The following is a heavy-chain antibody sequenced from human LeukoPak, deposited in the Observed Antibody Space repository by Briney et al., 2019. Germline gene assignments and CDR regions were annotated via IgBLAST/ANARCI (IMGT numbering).Heavy chain of an antibody. Sequence: PSETLSLTCAVSGGSISSGGYSWSWIRQPPGKGLEWIGYIYYSGSTYYNPSLKSRVTISVDTSKNQFSLKLSSVTAADTAVYYCARVLNAAAVHYYYYYYMDVWGKGTTVTVSS. V-gene: IGHV4-30-4*07. D-gene: IGHD6-13*01. CDR3: ARVLNAAAVHYYYYYYMDV. J-gene: IGHJ6*03. CDR2: IYYSGST. CDR1: GGSISSGGYS.